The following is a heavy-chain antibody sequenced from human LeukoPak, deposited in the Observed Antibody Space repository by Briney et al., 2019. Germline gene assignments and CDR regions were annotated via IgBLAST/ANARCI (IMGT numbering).Heavy chain of an antibody. V-gene: IGHV3-21*01. CDR2: IISSSSYI. CDR3: ARGPITMIASDY. Sequence: GGSLRPSWAASGFTFSSYSMNWVRQAPGKGLEWVSSIISSSSYIYYGDSGEGRFTIPRDNAKNSLYMQMNSRRAEHPAVYYCARGPITMIASDYWGQGTLVTVSS. J-gene: IGHJ4*02. CDR1: GFTFSSYS. D-gene: IGHD3-22*01.